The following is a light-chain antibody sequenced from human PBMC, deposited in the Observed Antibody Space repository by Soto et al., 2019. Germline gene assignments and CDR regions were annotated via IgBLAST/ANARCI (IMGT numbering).Light chain of an antibody. CDR3: AAWDDSLNGLV. Sequence: QSALTQPASVSGSPGQSITISCTGTSSDVGGYNYVSWYQQLPGTAPKLLIYSNNQRPSGVPDRFSGSKSGTSASLAISGLQSEDEADYYCAAWDDSLNGLVFGGGTQLTVL. J-gene: IGLJ7*01. CDR1: SSDVGGYNY. V-gene: IGLV1-44*01. CDR2: SNN.